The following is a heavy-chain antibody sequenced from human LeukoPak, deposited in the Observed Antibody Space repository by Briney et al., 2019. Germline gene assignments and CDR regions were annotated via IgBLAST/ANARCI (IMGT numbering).Heavy chain of an antibody. CDR1: GGSFSGYY. Sequence: SETLSLTCAVYGGSFSGYYWSWIRQPPGKGLEWIGEINHSGSTNYNPSLKSRVTISVDTSKNQFSLKLSSVTAADTAVYYCARGIAAAGTGYNWFDPWGQGALVTVSS. D-gene: IGHD6-13*01. CDR2: INHSGST. V-gene: IGHV4-34*01. J-gene: IGHJ5*02. CDR3: ARGIAAAGTGYNWFDP.